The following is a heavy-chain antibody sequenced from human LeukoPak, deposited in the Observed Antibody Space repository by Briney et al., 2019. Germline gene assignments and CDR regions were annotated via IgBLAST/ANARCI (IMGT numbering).Heavy chain of an antibody. CDR2: MNPNSGNT. CDR1: GYTFTSYD. CDR3: ARVGSGWYYYYGMDV. Sequence: GASVKVSCKASGYTFTSYDINWVRQATGQGLEWMGWMNPNSGNTGYAQKFQGRVTMTRNTSISTAYMELSSLRSEDTAVYYCARVGSGWYYYYGMDVWGQGTTVTVSS. D-gene: IGHD6-19*01. V-gene: IGHV1-8*01. J-gene: IGHJ6*02.